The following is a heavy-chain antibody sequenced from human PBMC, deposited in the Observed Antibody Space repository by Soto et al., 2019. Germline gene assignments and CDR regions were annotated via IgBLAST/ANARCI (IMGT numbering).Heavy chain of an antibody. D-gene: IGHD3-22*01. CDR1: GGSISSGGYY. Sequence: PSETLSLTCAVSGGSISSGGYYWSWVRQHPGKGLEWIGYIYYSGSTYYNPSLKSRVTISVDTSKNQFSLKLSSVTAADTAVYYCAGTYYYDSSGYYKANRSFDYWGQGTLVTVSS. V-gene: IGHV4-31*11. CDR3: AGTYYYDSSGYYKANRSFDY. J-gene: IGHJ4*02. CDR2: IYYSGST.